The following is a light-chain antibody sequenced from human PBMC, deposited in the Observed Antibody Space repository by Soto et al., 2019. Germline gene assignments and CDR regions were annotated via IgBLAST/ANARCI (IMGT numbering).Light chain of an antibody. CDR1: QRVNSNY. V-gene: IGKV3-20*01. J-gene: IGKJ5*01. CDR3: QQYDDSIT. CDR2: GTS. Sequence: EIVLTQSPDTLSLSPGESATLSCRASQRVNSNYLAWYQQKPGQAPSLLIYGTSNRATGIPARFSGSGSGTDFTLTISRLEPEDFAVFYCQQYDDSITFGQGTRLEIE.